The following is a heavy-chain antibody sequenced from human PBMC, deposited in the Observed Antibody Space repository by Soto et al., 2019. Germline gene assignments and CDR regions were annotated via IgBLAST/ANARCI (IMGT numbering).Heavy chain of an antibody. CDR2: IYWDDDK. J-gene: IGHJ4*02. CDR1: GFSLSTSGVG. V-gene: IGHV2-5*02. Sequence: QITLKESGPTLVKPTQTLTLTCTFSGFSLSTSGVGVGWIRQPPGKALEWLALIYWDDDKRYSPSLESRLNITKDTSKNQVVLTMTNMDPVDTATYYCAHRATTVTTRAFDYWGQGTLVTVSS. D-gene: IGHD4-17*01. CDR3: AHRATTVTTRAFDY.